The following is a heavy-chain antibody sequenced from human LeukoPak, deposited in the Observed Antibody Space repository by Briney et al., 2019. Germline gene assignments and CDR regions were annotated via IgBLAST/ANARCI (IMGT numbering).Heavy chain of an antibody. J-gene: IGHJ5*02. CDR1: GFTFSSYA. CDR2: ISYDGSNK. Sequence: GRSLRLSCAASGFTFSSYAMHWVRQAPGKGLEWVAVISYDGSNKYYADSVKGRFTISRDNSKNTLYLQMNSLRAEDTAVYYCARESVSSSWYYSRRKNLFDPWGQGTLVTVSS. CDR3: ARESVSSSWYYSRRKNLFDP. D-gene: IGHD6-13*01. V-gene: IGHV3-30*01.